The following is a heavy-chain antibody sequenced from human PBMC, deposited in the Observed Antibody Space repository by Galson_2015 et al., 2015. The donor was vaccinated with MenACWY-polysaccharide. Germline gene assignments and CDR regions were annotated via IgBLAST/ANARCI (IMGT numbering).Heavy chain of an antibody. CDR1: GGSIRSGSYS. Sequence: TLSLTCAVSGGSIRSGSYSWSWIRQPPGKGLEWIGYIYHSGSAYYKPSLKSRVTISLDRSNNQFSLKLNSVTAADTAVYYCSAYTFAVSGFDPWGHGTLVTVSS. J-gene: IGHJ5*02. D-gene: IGHD2-21*01. CDR3: SAYTFAVSGFDP. V-gene: IGHV4-30-2*01. CDR2: IYHSGSA.